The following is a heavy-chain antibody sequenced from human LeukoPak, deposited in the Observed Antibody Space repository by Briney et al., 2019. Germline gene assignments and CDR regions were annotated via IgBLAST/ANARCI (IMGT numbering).Heavy chain of an antibody. D-gene: IGHD3-22*01. Sequence: PGGSLRLSCAASGFTFDDYAMFWVRQPPGKGLEWVSGVSRNSGTIGYADSVKGRFTISRDNAKSSLYLQMNSLRVEDTALYYCAILPPSGYSARPDAFDIWGQGTMVTVSS. J-gene: IGHJ3*02. CDR3: AILPPSGYSARPDAFDI. CDR1: GFTFDDYA. CDR2: VSRNSGTI. V-gene: IGHV3-9*01.